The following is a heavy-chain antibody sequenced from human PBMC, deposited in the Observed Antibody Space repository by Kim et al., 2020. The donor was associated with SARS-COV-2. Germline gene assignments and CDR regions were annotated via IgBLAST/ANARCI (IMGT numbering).Heavy chain of an antibody. Sequence: GGSLRLSCRTSGFVFSNYAMMWVRQTPEKGLEWVATIDGPTTNTHYPDSVKGRFTISRDNSQNTVYLHMSSLRAEDTAICYCATWLQSHFDYWGQGTLVT. CDR2: IDGPTTNT. V-gene: IGHV3-23*01. CDR1: GFVFSNYA. D-gene: IGHD5-12*01. J-gene: IGHJ4*02. CDR3: ATWLQSHFDY.